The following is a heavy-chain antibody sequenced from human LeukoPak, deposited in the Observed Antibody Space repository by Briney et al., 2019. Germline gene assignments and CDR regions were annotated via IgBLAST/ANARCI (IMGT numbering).Heavy chain of an antibody. CDR2: ISPSGSTT. CDR1: GFTFSSYE. D-gene: IGHD2-15*01. J-gene: IGHJ4*02. CDR3: AKIMARDCSGGTCNEIDY. V-gene: IGHV3-23*01. Sequence: GGSLRLSCAASGFTFSSYEMTWVRQAPGKGLEWVSSISPSGSTTYYADSVKGRFTISRDNSKNTLYLQMNSLRAEDTAVYYCAKIMARDCSGGTCNEIDYWGQGTLVTVSS.